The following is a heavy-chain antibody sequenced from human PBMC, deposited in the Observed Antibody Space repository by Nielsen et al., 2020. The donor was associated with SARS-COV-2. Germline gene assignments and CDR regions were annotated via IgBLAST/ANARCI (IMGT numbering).Heavy chain of an antibody. J-gene: IGHJ4*02. V-gene: IGHV4-31*03. Sequence: SETLSLTCTVSGGSISSGGYYWSWIRQHPGKGLEWIGYIYYSGSTYYNPSLKSRVTISVDTSKNQFSLKLSSVTAADTAVYYCARDRGEGAASFVDYWGQGTLVTVSS. CDR3: ARDRGEGAASFVDY. CDR1: GGSISSGGYY. CDR2: IYYSGST. D-gene: IGHD6-13*01.